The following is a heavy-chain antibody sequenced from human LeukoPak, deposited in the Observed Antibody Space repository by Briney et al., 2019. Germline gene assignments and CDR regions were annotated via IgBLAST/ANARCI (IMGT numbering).Heavy chain of an antibody. J-gene: IGHJ5*02. Sequence: SETLSLACTVSGGSISSYYWSWTRQPPGKGLEWIGYIYTSGSTNYNPSLKSRVTISVDTSKNQFSLKLSSVTAADTAVYYCAGYYDFWSGYYIGGNWFDPWGQGTLVTVSS. CDR3: AGYYDFWSGYYIGGNWFDP. CDR2: IYTSGST. CDR1: GGSISSYY. D-gene: IGHD3-3*01. V-gene: IGHV4-4*09.